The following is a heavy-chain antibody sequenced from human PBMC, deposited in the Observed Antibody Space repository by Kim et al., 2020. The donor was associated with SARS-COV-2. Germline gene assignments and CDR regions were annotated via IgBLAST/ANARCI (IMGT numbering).Heavy chain of an antibody. J-gene: IGHJ6*02. CDR3: ARDNSWFEEFYYGMDV. CDR1: GYTFTSYA. Sequence: ASVTVSCKASGYTFTSYAMHWVRQAPGQRLEWMGWINAGNGNTKYSQKFQGRVTITRDTSASTAYMELSSLRSEDTAVYYCARDNSWFEEFYYGMDVWGQGTTVTVSS. D-gene: IGHD3-10*01. CDR2: INAGNGNT. V-gene: IGHV1-3*01.